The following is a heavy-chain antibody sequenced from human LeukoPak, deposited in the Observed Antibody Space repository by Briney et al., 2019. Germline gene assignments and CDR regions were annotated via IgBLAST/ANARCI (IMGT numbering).Heavy chain of an antibody. J-gene: IGHJ5*02. CDR2: IIPIFGTA. Sequence: PGASVKVSCKASGGTFSSYAISWVRQAPGQGLEWMGGIIPIFGTANYAQKFQGRVTITADKSTSTAYMELSSLRSEDTAVYYCARGRPTTSIAAAGVNWFDPWGQGTLVTVSS. CDR3: ARGRPTTSIAAAGVNWFDP. V-gene: IGHV1-69*06. D-gene: IGHD6-13*01. CDR1: GGTFSSYA.